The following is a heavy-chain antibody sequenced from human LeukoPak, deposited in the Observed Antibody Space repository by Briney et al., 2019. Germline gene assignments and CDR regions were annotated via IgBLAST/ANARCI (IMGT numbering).Heavy chain of an antibody. CDR2: IYYSGST. V-gene: IGHV4-59*01. D-gene: IGHD5-18*01. CDR1: GGSISSYY. CDR3: ARIREGLFTAMVTGDYYYYMDV. Sequence: SETLSLTCTVSGGSISSYYWSWIRQPPGKGLEWIGYIYYSGSTNYNPSLKSRVTISVDTSKNQFSLKLSSVTAADTAVYYCARIREGLFTAMVTGDYYYYMDVWGKGTTVTVSS. J-gene: IGHJ6*03.